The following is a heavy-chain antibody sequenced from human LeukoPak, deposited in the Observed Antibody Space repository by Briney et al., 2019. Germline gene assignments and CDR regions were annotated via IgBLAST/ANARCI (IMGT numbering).Heavy chain of an antibody. CDR1: GFTVSSNY. CDR3: ARDLLDTAMVWDY. V-gene: IGHV3-53*01. J-gene: IGHJ4*02. D-gene: IGHD5-18*01. CDR2: IYSGGST. Sequence: GGSLRLSCAASGFTVSSNYMSWARQAPGKGLEWVSVIYSGGSTYYADSVKGRFTISRDNAKNSLYLQMNSLRAEDTAVYYCARDLLDTAMVWDYWGQGTLVTVSS.